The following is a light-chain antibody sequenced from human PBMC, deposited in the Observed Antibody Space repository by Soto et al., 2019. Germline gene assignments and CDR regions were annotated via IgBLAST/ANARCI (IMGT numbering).Light chain of an antibody. CDR3: CPYAGSYTYV. V-gene: IGLV2-11*01. J-gene: IGLJ1*01. CDR1: SSDVGGYNY. CDR2: DVS. Sequence: QSVLAQPRSVSGSPGQSVTMSCTGTSSDVGGYNYVSWYQQHPGKAPKLMIYDVSKRPSGVPDRFSGYKSGNTASLTISGLQAEDEADYYCCPYAGSYTYVFGTGTKV.